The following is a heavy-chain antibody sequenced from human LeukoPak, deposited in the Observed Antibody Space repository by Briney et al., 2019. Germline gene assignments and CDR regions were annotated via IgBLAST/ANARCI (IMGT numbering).Heavy chain of an antibody. CDR1: GGSISSYY. D-gene: IGHD3-9*01. Sequence: PSETLSLTCTVSGGSISSYYWSWIRQPAGKGLEWIGRIYTSGSTNYNPSLKSRVTMSVDTSKNQFSLKLSSVTAADTAVDYCWRVGDNDLLTGQGYYMDVWGKGTTVTVSS. CDR2: IYTSGST. V-gene: IGHV4-4*07. CDR3: WRVGDNDLLTGQGYYMDV. J-gene: IGHJ6*03.